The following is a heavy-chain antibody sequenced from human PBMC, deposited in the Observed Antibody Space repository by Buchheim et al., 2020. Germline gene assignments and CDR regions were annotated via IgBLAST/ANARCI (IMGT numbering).Heavy chain of an antibody. Sequence: QVQLQESGPGLVKPSETLSLTCTVSGGSISSYYWSWIRQPPGKGLEWIGYIYYSGSTNYNPSLKRRVTISVDTSKNQFSLKLSSVTAADTAVYYCARGGVRYYYYGMDVWGQGTT. CDR1: GGSISSYY. J-gene: IGHJ6*02. CDR2: IYYSGST. CDR3: ARGGVRYYYYGMDV. D-gene: IGHD3-10*01. V-gene: IGHV4-59*01.